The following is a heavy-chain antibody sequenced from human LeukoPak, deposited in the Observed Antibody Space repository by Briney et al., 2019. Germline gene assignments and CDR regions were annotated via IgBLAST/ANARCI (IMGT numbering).Heavy chain of an antibody. J-gene: IGHJ4*02. V-gene: IGHV3-21*01. CDR2: IDYDSSHI. CDR3: ARDPLRYLRVGHYDY. CDR1: GFTFSNSA. Sequence: PGGSLRLSCAASGFTFSNSAMNWVRQVPGKGLEWVSSIDYDSSHIYYAASVRGRFTISRDNARNSVYVQMNSLKVEDTAVYYCARDPLRYLRVGHYDYGGEGTLVAVSS. D-gene: IGHD3-9*01.